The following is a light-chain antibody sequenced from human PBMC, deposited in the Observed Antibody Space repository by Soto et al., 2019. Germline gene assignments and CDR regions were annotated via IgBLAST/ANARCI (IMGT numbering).Light chain of an antibody. CDR1: SXDVGSYNL. V-gene: IGLV2-23*01. Sequence: QSVLTQPASVSGSPGQSITISCTGTSXDVGSYNLVSWYQQHPGKAPKLMIYEGSKRPSGVSNRFSGSKSDNTASLTISGLQAEDEADYYCCSYAGSRTYVFGTGTKITVL. J-gene: IGLJ1*01. CDR3: CSYAGSRTYV. CDR2: EGS.